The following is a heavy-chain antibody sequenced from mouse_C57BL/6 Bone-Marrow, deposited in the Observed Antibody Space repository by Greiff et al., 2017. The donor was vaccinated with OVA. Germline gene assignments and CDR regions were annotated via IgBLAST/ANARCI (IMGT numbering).Heavy chain of an antibody. J-gene: IGHJ1*03. CDR1: GFNIKDDY. CDR3: TPFGDFDV. Sequence: EVQLQQSGAELVRPGASVKLSCTASGFNIKDDYMHWVKQRPEQGLEWIGWIDPENGDTEYASKFQGKATITADTSSNTAYLQLSSLTSEDTAVYYCTPFGDFDVWGTGNTVTVS. V-gene: IGHV14-4*01. CDR2: IDPENGDT.